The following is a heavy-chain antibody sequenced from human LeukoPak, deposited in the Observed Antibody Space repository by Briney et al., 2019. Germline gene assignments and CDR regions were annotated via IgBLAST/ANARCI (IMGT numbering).Heavy chain of an antibody. D-gene: IGHD2-15*01. V-gene: IGHV3-23*01. CDR1: GFTFSSYA. Sequence: QPGGSLRLSCAASGFTFSSYAMSWVRQAPGKGLELVSAISGSGGSPYYADSVEGRFTISRDNSKNTLYLQMNSLRAEYTAVYYCKVVVVAAIFRDAFDIWGQGTMVTVSS. CDR2: ISGSGGSP. CDR3: KVVVVAAIFRDAFDI. J-gene: IGHJ3*02.